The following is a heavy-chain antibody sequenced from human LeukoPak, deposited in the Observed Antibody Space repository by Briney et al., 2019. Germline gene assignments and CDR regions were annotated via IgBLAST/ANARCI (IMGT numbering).Heavy chain of an antibody. CDR3: ARGRFWSGYYTPPRSYYFDY. Sequence: SETLSLTCAVYGGSFSGYYWSWIRQPPGKGLEWIGEINHSGSTNYNPSLKSRVTISVDTSKNQFSLKLSSVTAADTAVYYCARGRFWSGYYTPPRSYYFDYWGQGTLVTVSS. D-gene: IGHD3-3*01. J-gene: IGHJ4*02. CDR2: INHSGST. V-gene: IGHV4-34*01. CDR1: GGSFSGYY.